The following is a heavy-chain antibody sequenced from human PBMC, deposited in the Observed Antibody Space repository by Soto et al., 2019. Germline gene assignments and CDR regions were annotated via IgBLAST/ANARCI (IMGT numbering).Heavy chain of an antibody. D-gene: IGHD2-2*02. CDR2: IYWDDDK. J-gene: IGHJ4*02. CDR3: ARDIVVVPAAIRVYYFDY. Sequence: SGPTLVKPTQTLTLTCTFSGFSLSTSGVGVGWIRQPPGKALEWLALIYWDDDKRYSPSLKSRLTITKDTSKNQVVLTMTNMDPVDTATYYCARDIVVVPAAIRVYYFDYWGQGTLVTVSS. CDR1: GFSLSTSGVG. V-gene: IGHV2-5*02.